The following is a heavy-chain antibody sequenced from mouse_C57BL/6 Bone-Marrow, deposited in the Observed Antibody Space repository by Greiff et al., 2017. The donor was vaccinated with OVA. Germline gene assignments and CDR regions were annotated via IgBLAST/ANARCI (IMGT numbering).Heavy chain of an antibody. D-gene: IGHD1-1*01. Sequence: VQLQQPGAELVMPGASVKLSCKASGYTFTSYWMHWVKQRPGQGLEWIGEIDPSDSYTNYNQKFKGKSTLTVDKSSSTAYMQLSSLTSEDSAVYYCARVDYYGSSYGFAYWGQGTLVTVSA. CDR1: GYTFTSYW. CDR2: IDPSDSYT. J-gene: IGHJ3*01. V-gene: IGHV1-69*01. CDR3: ARVDYYGSSYGFAY.